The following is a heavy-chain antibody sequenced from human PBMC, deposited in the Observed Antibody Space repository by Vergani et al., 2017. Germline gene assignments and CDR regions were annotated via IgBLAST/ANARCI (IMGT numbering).Heavy chain of an antibody. CDR2: IGTAGDT. D-gene: IGHD2-2*01. V-gene: IGHV3-13*01. Sequence: EVQLVESGGGLVQPGGSLRLSCAASGFTFSTYDMHWVRQATGKGLEWVSAIGTAGDTYYPGSVKGRFTISRENAKNSLYLQMNGLRAGDTAVYYCAKDPFGVVVPALGWFDPWGQGTLVTVSS. J-gene: IGHJ5*02. CDR3: AKDPFGVVVPALGWFDP. CDR1: GFTFSTYD.